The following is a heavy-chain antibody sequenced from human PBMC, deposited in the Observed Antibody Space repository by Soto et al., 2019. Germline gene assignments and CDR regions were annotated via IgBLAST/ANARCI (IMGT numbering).Heavy chain of an antibody. Sequence: GESLKISCAASGFTFSDYYMSWIRQAPGKGLEWVSYISSSGSTIYYADSVKGRFTISRDNAKNSLYLQMNSLRAEDTAVYYCARDPRGDIVATIYYYYMDVWGKGTTVTVSS. J-gene: IGHJ6*03. V-gene: IGHV3-11*01. D-gene: IGHD5-12*01. CDR1: GFTFSDYY. CDR3: ARDPRGDIVATIYYYYMDV. CDR2: ISSSGSTI.